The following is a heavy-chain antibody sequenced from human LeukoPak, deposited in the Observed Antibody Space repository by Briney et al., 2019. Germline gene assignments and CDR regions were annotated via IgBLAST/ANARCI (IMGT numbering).Heavy chain of an antibody. J-gene: IGHJ6*02. CDR3: ARGRGPAKGGMDV. Sequence: GSLRLSCAASGFTFSSYAMSWVRQAPGKGLEWIGEINHSGSTNYNPSLKSRVTISVDTSKNQFSLKLSSVTAADTAVYYCARGRGPAKGGMDVWGQGTTVTVSS. CDR1: GFTFSSYA. CDR2: INHSGST. V-gene: IGHV4-34*01.